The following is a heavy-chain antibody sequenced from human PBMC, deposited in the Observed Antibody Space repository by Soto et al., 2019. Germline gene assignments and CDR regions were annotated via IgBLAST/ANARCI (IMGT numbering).Heavy chain of an antibody. CDR2: ISYDGSNK. D-gene: IGHD1-1*01. CDR1: GFTFSSYA. Sequence: GGSLRLSCAACGFTFSSYAMHWVRQAPGKGLEWVAVISYDGSNKYYADSVKGRFTISRDNSKNTLYLQMNSLRAEDTAVYYCARDRLRYNWNDFPYYYYGMEVWGQGTTVTVSS. V-gene: IGHV3-30-3*01. CDR3: ARDRLRYNWNDFPYYYYGMEV. J-gene: IGHJ6*02.